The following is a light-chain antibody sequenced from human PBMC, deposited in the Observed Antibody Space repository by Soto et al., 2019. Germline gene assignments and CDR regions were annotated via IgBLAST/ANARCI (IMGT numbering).Light chain of an antibody. V-gene: IGKV1-39*01. Sequence: DIQMTQSPSSLSASVGDRVTVTCRASQSISTFLNWYQQKPGKAPNLLIYTTYTLHGGVPSRFSGSGSGTDFTLTISSLQPEDFATYYCQQSFTAPWTFGQGNRVEIK. CDR1: QSISTF. CDR3: QQSFTAPWT. J-gene: IGKJ1*01. CDR2: TTY.